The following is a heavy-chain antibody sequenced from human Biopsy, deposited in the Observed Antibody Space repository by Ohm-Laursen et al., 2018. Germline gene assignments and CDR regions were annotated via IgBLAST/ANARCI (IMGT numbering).Heavy chain of an antibody. J-gene: IGHJ6*02. CDR2: IYYSGTT. V-gene: IGHV4-59*01. CDR3: ARATNSTGWPYYYFYGMDV. CDR1: GDSISSYY. Sequence: GTLSLTCTVSGDSISSYYWNWIRQPPGKGLEWIGYIYYSGTTDYSPSPKSRVTISIDKSKNQFSLRLNSVTAADTAVYYCARATNSTGWPYYYFYGMDVWGQGTTVTVSS. D-gene: IGHD2/OR15-2a*01.